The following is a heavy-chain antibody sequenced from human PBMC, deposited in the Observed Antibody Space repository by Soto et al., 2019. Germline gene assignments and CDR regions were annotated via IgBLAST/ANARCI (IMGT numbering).Heavy chain of an antibody. V-gene: IGHV3-48*02. CDR2: ISSSSSTI. Sequence: EVQLVESGGGLVQPGGSLRLSCAASGFTFSSYSMNWVRQAPGKGLEWVSYISSSSSTIYYADSVKGRFTISRDNAKNSLYLQMNSLRDEDTAVYYCARCLYYYDSRGYWGYWGQGTLVTVYS. J-gene: IGHJ4*02. CDR1: GFTFSSYS. D-gene: IGHD3-22*01. CDR3: ARCLYYYDSRGYWGY.